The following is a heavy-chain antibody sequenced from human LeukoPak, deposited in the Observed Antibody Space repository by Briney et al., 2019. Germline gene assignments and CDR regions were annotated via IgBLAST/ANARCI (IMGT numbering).Heavy chain of an antibody. V-gene: IGHV4-31*03. CDR3: ARVVGGNAVSFDY. CDR1: GGSISSGGYY. CDR2: IYYSGST. D-gene: IGHD4-23*01. Sequence: SQTLSLTCNVSGGSISSGGYYWSWIRQHPGMGLEWIGYIYYSGSTYYNPSLKSRVTISVDTAKNQFSLKLSSVTAADTAVYYCARVVGGNAVSFDYWGQGTLVTVSS. J-gene: IGHJ4*02.